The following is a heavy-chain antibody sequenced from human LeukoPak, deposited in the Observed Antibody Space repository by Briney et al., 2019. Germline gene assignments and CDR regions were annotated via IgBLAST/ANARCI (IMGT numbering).Heavy chain of an antibody. D-gene: IGHD3-3*01. J-gene: IGHJ3*02. CDR3: ARLTYYDFWSGYNYAFDI. Sequence: GASVKVSCKASGYTFTGYYMHWVRQAPGQGLEWMGWINPSSGGTNYAQKFQGRVTMTRDTSISTAYMELSRLRSDDTAVYYCARLTYYDFWSGYNYAFDIWGQGTMVTVSP. CDR2: INPSSGGT. V-gene: IGHV1-2*02. CDR1: GYTFTGYY.